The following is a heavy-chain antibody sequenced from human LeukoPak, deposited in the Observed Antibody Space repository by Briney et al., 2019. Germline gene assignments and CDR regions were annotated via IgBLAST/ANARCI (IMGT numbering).Heavy chain of an antibody. CDR2: VSGRDTST. J-gene: IGHJ4*02. CDR3: AKWGDYDVLTGYYDSDY. D-gene: IGHD3-9*01. CDR1: GFTFSNYA. V-gene: IGHV3-23*01. Sequence: GASLRLSCAASGFTFSNYAMSWVRQAPGKGLEWVSAVSGRDTSTYYTDSVKGRFTISRDNSKNTLYLQMNSLSAEDTAIYYCAKWGDYDVLTGYYDSDYWGQGTLVTVSS.